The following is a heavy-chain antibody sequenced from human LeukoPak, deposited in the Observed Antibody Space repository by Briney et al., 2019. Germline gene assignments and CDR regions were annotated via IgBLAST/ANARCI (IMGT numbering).Heavy chain of an antibody. CDR1: GFTFNNYW. CDR3: AAPDYDILTGYSVDFDY. D-gene: IGHD3-9*01. CDR2: IKLGGGSR. J-gene: IGHJ4*02. V-gene: IGHV3-23*01. Sequence: RGSLRLSCAAPGFTFNNYWLNSGPQAPGEGLERVANIKLGGGSRYYADSVKGRFTISRDNSKNTLYLQMNSLRAEDTAVYYCAAPDYDILTGYSVDFDYWGQGTLVTVSS.